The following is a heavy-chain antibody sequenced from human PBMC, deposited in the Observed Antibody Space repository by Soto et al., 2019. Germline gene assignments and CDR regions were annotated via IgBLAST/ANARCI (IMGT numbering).Heavy chain of an antibody. Sequence: EVQLVESGGGLIQPGGSLRLSCAASEFTVSSNYMSWVRQAPGKGLEWVSVIYSGGSTYYADSVKGRFTISRDNSKNTLYLQMNSLRAEDTAVYYCATSSHGALVHDYWGQGTLVTVSS. CDR2: IYSGGST. J-gene: IGHJ4*02. D-gene: IGHD2-8*02. V-gene: IGHV3-53*01. CDR3: ATSSHGALVHDY. CDR1: EFTVSSNY.